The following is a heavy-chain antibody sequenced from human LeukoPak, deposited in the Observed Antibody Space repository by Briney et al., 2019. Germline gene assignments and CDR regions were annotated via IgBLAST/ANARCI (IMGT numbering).Heavy chain of an antibody. CDR3: ARRHSSGWFYY. Sequence: KPSETLSLTCTVSGYSISNGYYWDWIRQPPGGGLEWIGNIYGSGSTSYNPSLKSRVTISVDTSKNQFSLKVNSVTAADTAVYYCARRHSSGWFYYWGQGTLVTVSS. V-gene: IGHV4-38-2*02. J-gene: IGHJ4*02. D-gene: IGHD6-19*01. CDR1: GYSISNGYY. CDR2: IYGSGST.